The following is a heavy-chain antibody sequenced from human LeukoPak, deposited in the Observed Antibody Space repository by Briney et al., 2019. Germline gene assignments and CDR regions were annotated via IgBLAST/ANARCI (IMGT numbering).Heavy chain of an antibody. V-gene: IGHV1-69*06. CDR1: GGTFSSYA. D-gene: IGHD1-1*01. Sequence: ASVKVSCKASGGTFSSYAISWVRQAPGQGLEWMGGIIPIFGTANYAQKFQGRVTITADKSTSTAYMELSSLRSEDTAVYYYARGGLSTALDYWGQGTLVTVSS. J-gene: IGHJ4*02. CDR3: ARGGLSTALDY. CDR2: IIPIFGTA.